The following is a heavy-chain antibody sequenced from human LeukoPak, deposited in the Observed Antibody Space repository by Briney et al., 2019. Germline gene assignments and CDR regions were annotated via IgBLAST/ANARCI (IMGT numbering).Heavy chain of an antibody. CDR2: IWYDGSNK. CDR3: ARDSSPGYCSGGSCLFDP. Sequence: GGSLRLSCAASGFTFSSYGMHWVRQAPGKGLEWVAVIWYDGSNKYYADSVKGRFTIPRDNSKNTLYLQMNSLRAEDTAVYYCARDSSPGYCSGGSCLFDPWGQGTLVTVSS. V-gene: IGHV3-33*01. J-gene: IGHJ5*02. CDR1: GFTFSSYG. D-gene: IGHD2-15*01.